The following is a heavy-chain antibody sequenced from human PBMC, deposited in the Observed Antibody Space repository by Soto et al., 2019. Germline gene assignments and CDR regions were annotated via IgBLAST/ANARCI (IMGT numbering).Heavy chain of an antibody. CDR2: INHSGST. V-gene: IGHV4-34*01. J-gene: IGHJ4*02. CDR3: ARTVKFPQYSWSRRFDY. D-gene: IGHD3-10*01. Sequence: SETLSLTCAVYGGSFSGYYWSWIRQPPGKGLEWIGEINHSGSTNYNPSLKSRVTISVDTSKNQFSLKLSSVTAADTAVYYCARTVKFPQYSWSRRFDYWGQGTLVTVSS. CDR1: GGSFSGYY.